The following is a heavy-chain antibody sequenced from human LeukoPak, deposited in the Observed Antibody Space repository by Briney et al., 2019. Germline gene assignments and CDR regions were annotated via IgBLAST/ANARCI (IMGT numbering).Heavy chain of an antibody. Sequence: SGGSLRLSCAAAGFTFSNYWMHWVRQDPGKWLVWVSRIKSDGRTNYADSVKGRFTISRDNAKNTVSLQMNSLRAEDTGVYYCARAPSEIGGYYPEYFRHWGQGTLVTVSS. CDR2: IKSDGRT. V-gene: IGHV3-74*01. CDR1: GFTFSNYW. CDR3: ARAPSEIGGYYPEYFRH. J-gene: IGHJ1*01. D-gene: IGHD3-22*01.